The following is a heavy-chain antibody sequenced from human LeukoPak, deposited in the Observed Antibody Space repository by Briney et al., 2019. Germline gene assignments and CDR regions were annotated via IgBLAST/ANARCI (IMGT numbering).Heavy chain of an antibody. Sequence: ASVKVSCKASGYIFTSYDINWVRQATGQGLEWMGWMNPNSGNTGYAQKFQGRVTITRNTSISTAYMELSSLRSEDTAVYYCARGPYCSSTSCSYYYMDVWGKGTTVTVSS. CDR3: ARGPYCSSTSCSYYYMDV. D-gene: IGHD2-2*01. CDR1: GYIFTSYD. V-gene: IGHV1-8*03. J-gene: IGHJ6*03. CDR2: MNPNSGNT.